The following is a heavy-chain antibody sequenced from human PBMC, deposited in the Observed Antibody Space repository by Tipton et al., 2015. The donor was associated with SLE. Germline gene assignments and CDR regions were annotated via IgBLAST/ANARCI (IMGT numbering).Heavy chain of an antibody. CDR3: AREGRDYWYFDL. CDR2: IGTAGDT. V-gene: IGHV3-13*01. Sequence: GSLRLSCAASGFTFSNYDMHWVRQATGKGLEWVSAIGTAGDTYYPGSVKGRFTIFRENAKNSMYLQMNSLRAGDTAVYYCAREGRDYWYFDLWGRGTPVTVSS. CDR1: GFTFSNYD. J-gene: IGHJ2*01.